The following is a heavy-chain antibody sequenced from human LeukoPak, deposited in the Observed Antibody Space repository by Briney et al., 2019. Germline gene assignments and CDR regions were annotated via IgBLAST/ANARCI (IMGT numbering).Heavy chain of an antibody. CDR2: IYTSGST. CDR1: GGSISSYY. D-gene: IGHD3-22*01. J-gene: IGHJ4*02. Sequence: SETLSLTCTVSGGSISSYYWSWIRQPAGKGLEWIGRIYTSGSTNYNPSLKSRVTLSVDTSKHQFSLKLSAVTAADTAVYYCARGYDSSGYSDYWGQGTLVTVSS. V-gene: IGHV4-4*07. CDR3: ARGYDSSGYSDY.